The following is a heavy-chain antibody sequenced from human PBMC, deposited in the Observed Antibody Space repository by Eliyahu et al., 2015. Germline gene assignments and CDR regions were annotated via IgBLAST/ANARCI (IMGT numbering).Heavy chain of an antibody. CDR3: ARVDCSSTSCYVFGVGGWYFDL. D-gene: IGHD2-2*01. V-gene: IGHV4-30-4*01. J-gene: IGHJ2*01. CDR1: GGSISSGDYY. Sequence: QVQLQESGPGLVKPSQTLSLTCTVSGGSISSGDYYWSWTRQPPGKGLEWIGYIYYSGSTYSNPSLKSRVTISVDTSKNQFSLKLSSVTAADTAVYYCARVDCSSTSCYVFGVGGWYFDLWGRGTLVTVSS. CDR2: IYYSGST.